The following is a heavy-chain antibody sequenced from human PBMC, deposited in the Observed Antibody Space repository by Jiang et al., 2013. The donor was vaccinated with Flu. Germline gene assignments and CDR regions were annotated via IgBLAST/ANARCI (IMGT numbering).Heavy chain of an antibody. Sequence: TCAVSGYSITSGNYWGWIRQPPRKGLEWVGTLFYSGSTYQNPSLKSRLTILRDTSKNQFSLRLTSVTAADTALYYCATTPGNTFEAFDLWGQGTMGHRLF. J-gene: IGHJ3*01. CDR2: LFYSGST. CDR1: GYSITSGNY. CDR3: ATTPGNTFEAFDL. V-gene: IGHV4-38-2*01. D-gene: IGHD4-23*01.